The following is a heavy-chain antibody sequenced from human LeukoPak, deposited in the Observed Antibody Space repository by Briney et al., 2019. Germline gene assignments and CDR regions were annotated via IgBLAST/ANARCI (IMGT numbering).Heavy chain of an antibody. J-gene: IGHJ4*02. CDR3: VKDRYSSGWYLDY. V-gene: IGHV3-64D*09. D-gene: IGHD6-19*01. CDR1: GFIFRSYA. CDR2: MSSNGGTT. Sequence: PGWSLRLSCSASGFIFRSYAMHWVRQAPGKGLEYVSAMSSNGGTTYYVDSVKGRFTISRDNSKNTLYLQMSSLRAEDTAVYYCVKDRYSSGWYLDYWGQGTLVTVSS.